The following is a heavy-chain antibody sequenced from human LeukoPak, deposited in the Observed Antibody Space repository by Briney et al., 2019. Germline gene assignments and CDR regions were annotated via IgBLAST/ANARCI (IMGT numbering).Heavy chain of an antibody. Sequence: ASVKVSCKASGNTFTSYGISWVRQAPGQGLEWMGWISAYNGNTNYAQKLQGRVTMTTDTSTSTAYMELRSLRSDDTAVYYCARIRRIAAAGKGYYYYGMDVWGKGTTVTVSS. CDR2: ISAYNGNT. J-gene: IGHJ6*04. CDR3: ARIRRIAAAGKGYYYYGMDV. CDR1: GNTFTSYG. D-gene: IGHD6-13*01. V-gene: IGHV1-18*04.